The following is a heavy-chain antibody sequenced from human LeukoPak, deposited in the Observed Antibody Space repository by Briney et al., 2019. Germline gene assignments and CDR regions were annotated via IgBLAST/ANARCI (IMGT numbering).Heavy chain of an antibody. CDR3: AKDESYDFWSGYPDY. Sequence: PGRSLRLSCAASGFTFDDYAMHWVRQAPGKGLEWVSGISWNSGSIGYADSVKGRFTISRDNAKNSLYLQMNSLRAEDMALYYCAKDESYDFWSGYPDYWGQGTLVTVSS. CDR2: ISWNSGSI. D-gene: IGHD3-3*01. CDR1: GFTFDDYA. J-gene: IGHJ4*02. V-gene: IGHV3-9*03.